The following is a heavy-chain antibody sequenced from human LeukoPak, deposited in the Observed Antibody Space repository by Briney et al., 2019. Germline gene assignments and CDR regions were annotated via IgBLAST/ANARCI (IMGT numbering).Heavy chain of an antibody. V-gene: IGHV3-21*01. J-gene: IGHJ4*02. D-gene: IGHD6-19*01. CDR1: GFNFRIFG. CDR3: AKDVAVAGFDY. CDR2: VGSGGDFR. Sequence: GGSLRLSCAASGFNFRIFGMNWVRQAPGKGLEWISSVGSGGDFRYYADSVRGRFTISRDNANNSLYLQMNSLRIDDTAVYYCAKDVAVAGFDYWGQGALVTVSS.